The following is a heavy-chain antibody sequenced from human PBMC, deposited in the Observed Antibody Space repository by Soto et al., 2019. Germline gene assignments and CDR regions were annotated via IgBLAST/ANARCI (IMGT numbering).Heavy chain of an antibody. Sequence: SETLSLTCTVSGGSVSSGSYYWSWIRQPPGKGLEWIGYIYYSGSTNYNPSLKSRVTISVDTSKNQFSLKLSSVTAADTAVYYCAREVVAATPVFYYYYGMDVWGQGTTVTVSS. CDR1: GGSVSSGSYY. J-gene: IGHJ6*02. D-gene: IGHD2-15*01. CDR2: IYYSGST. V-gene: IGHV4-61*01. CDR3: AREVVAATPVFYYYYGMDV.